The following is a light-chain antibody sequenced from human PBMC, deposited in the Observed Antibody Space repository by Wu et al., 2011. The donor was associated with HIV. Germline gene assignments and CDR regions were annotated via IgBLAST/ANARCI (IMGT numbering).Light chain of an antibody. V-gene: IGKV3D-15*01. CDR1: QNVDNF. CDR2: AAS. J-gene: IGKJ1*01. CDR3: QQYRDWSWT. Sequence: SCRASQNVDNFLAWYQQKPGQAPRLLIYAASNRATGIPARFSGSGSGTAFTLTISSLQSEDFAVYYCQQYRDWSWTFGQGTKVEI.